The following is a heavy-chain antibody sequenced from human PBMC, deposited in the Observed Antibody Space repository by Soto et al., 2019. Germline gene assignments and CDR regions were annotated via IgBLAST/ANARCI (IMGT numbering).Heavy chain of an antibody. J-gene: IGHJ4*02. CDR3: ARDTSSSWYFDY. Sequence: PSETLSLTCTVSGGSISSYYWSWFRQPPGKGLEWIGYIYYSGSTNYNPSLKSRVTISVDTSKNQFSLKLSSVTAADTAVYYCARDTSSSWYFDYWGQGTLVTVSS. CDR1: GGSISSYY. CDR2: IYYSGST. V-gene: IGHV4-59*01. D-gene: IGHD6-13*01.